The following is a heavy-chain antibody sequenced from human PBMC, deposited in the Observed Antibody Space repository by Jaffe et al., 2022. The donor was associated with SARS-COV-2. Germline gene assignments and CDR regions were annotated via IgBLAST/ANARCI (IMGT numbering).Heavy chain of an antibody. V-gene: IGHV4-31*03. J-gene: IGHJ5*02. CDR2: IYYGGST. Sequence: QVQLQESGPGLVKPSQTLSLTCSVSGGSISSAGYYWGWIRQHPGKGLEWIGHIYYGGSTNYNPSLRSRVTISMDRSENRISLDLSSVTVADTAVYYCARHYSTHIWFDPWGQGTLVTVSS. D-gene: IGHD4-4*01. CDR1: GGSISSAGYY. CDR3: ARHYSTHIWFDP.